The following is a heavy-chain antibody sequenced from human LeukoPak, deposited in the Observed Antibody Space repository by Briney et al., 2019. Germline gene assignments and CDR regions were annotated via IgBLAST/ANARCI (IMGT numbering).Heavy chain of an antibody. Sequence: SETLSLTCNVSGGSISNYYWTWIRQPAGKGLEWIGRIYSSGTTTYNLSLKSRVAMSVDTSRNQFSLKLSSVTAADTAVYYCARVPPIAVAGSSYYYAMDVWGQGTTVTVSS. CDR2: IYSSGTT. V-gene: IGHV4-4*07. D-gene: IGHD6-19*01. CDR1: GGSISNYY. CDR3: ARVPPIAVAGSSYYYAMDV. J-gene: IGHJ6*02.